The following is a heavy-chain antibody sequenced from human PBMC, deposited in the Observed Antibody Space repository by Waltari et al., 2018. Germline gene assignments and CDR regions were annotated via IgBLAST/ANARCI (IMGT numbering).Heavy chain of an antibody. D-gene: IGHD7-27*01. V-gene: IGHV1-8*02. CDR2: MNPNSGNT. CDR1: GGTFSSYT. Sequence: QVQLVQSGAEVKKPGSSVKVSCKASGGTFSSYTISWVRQAPGQGLEWMGWMNPNSGNTGYAQKFQSRVTMTRNTSISTAYMELSSLRSEDTAVYYCARVGLGIDAFDIWGQGTMVTVSS. J-gene: IGHJ3*02. CDR3: ARVGLGIDAFDI.